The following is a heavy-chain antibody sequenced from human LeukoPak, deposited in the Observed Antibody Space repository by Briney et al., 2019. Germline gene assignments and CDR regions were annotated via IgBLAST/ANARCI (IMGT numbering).Heavy chain of an antibody. CDR2: IYYSGST. CDR3: ARVIGGSSSLTPYYYYYMDV. Sequence: PSETLSLTCTVSGDSISSYYWSWIRQPPGKGLKWIGYIYYSGSTNYNPSLKSRVTISVDTSKNQFSLKLSSVTAADTAVYYCARVIGGSSSLTPYYYYYMDVWGKGTTVTVSS. V-gene: IGHV4-59*01. CDR1: GDSISSYY. D-gene: IGHD6-13*01. J-gene: IGHJ6*03.